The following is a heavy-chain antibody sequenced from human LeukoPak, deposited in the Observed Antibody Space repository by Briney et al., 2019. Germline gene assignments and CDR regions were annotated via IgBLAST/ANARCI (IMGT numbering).Heavy chain of an antibody. CDR1: GNTFTNYY. J-gene: IGHJ4*02. CDR3: ARGPVEYCGGDCFAY. D-gene: IGHD2-21*01. CDR2: FNPSGGST. V-gene: IGHV1-46*01. Sequence: ASVKVSCKASGNTFTNYYVHWVRQAPGLGLEWMGIFNPSGGSTTYAQKFQGRVTMTRDTSTSTVYMELSSLRSEDTAVYYCARGPVEYCGGDCFAYWGQGTLVTVSS.